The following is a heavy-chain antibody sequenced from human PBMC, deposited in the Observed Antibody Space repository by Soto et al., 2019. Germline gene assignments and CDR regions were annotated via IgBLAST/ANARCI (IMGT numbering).Heavy chain of an antibody. J-gene: IGHJ4*02. CDR3: SRVPPNNRGAPLVY. CDR2: ITSKAYGGTT. Sequence: EVQLVESGGGLVQPGRSLRLSCTASGFTFGDYAMIWFRQATGKGPEWVGFITSKAYGGTTEYAATVKGRVTISSDDAKSIAYLQMSSLKTDDTAVYYFSRVPPNNRGAPLVYLGQGTLVTVSS. D-gene: IGHD3-10*01. V-gene: IGHV3-49*03. CDR1: GFTFGDYA.